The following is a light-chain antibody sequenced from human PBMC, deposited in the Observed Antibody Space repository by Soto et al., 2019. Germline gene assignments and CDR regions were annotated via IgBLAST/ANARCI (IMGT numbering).Light chain of an antibody. V-gene: IGKV3-20*01. CDR1: QSASSSY. Sequence: EIVLTQSPGTLSLSPGERATLSCRASQSASSSYLAWYQQKPGQAPRLLIYGASSRATGIPDRFSGSGSGTDFTLTISRLEPEDFAVYYCQQETFGQGTKVEIK. CDR2: GAS. J-gene: IGKJ1*01. CDR3: QQET.